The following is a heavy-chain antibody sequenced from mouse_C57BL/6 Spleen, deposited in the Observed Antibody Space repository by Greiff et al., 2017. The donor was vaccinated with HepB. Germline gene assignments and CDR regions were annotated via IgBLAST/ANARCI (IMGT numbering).Heavy chain of an antibody. CDR2: INPNNGGT. D-gene: IGHD1-1*01. CDR3: ARLDYGSRVFYAMDY. CDR1: GYTFTDYY. Sequence: EVQLQQSGPELVKPGASVKISCKASGYTFTDYYMNWVKQSHGKSLEWIGDINPNNGGTSYNQKFKGKATLTVDKSSSTAYMELRSLTSEDSAVYYCARLDYGSRVFYAMDYWGQGTSVTVSS. V-gene: IGHV1-26*01. J-gene: IGHJ4*01.